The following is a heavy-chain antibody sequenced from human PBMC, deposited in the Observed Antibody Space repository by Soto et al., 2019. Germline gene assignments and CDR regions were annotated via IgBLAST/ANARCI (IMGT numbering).Heavy chain of an antibody. Sequence: PSETLSLTCTVSGGSMTSYYWSWVRQPPGKGLEWIGYIYYTGTTDYNPSLNSRVTMSADTSKNQFSLKLTSVTAADTAFYYCTRAYLDFSSGYSPYWYFDLWGRGTLVTVSS. CDR2: IYYTGTT. CDR1: GGSMTSYY. D-gene: IGHD3-3*01. J-gene: IGHJ2*01. V-gene: IGHV4-59*01. CDR3: TRAYLDFSSGYSPYWYFDL.